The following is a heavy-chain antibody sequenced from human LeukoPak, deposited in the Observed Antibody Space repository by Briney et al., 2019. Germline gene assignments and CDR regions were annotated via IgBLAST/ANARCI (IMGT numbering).Heavy chain of an antibody. CDR3: GDGRSLDY. V-gene: IGHV4-34*01. J-gene: IGHJ4*02. CDR1: GGSFSGHY. Sequence: SETLSLTCAVYGGSFSGHYWSWIRQPPGKGLEWIGEINHSGSTNYNPSLKSRVTISVDTSKNQFSLKLSSVTAADTAVCYCGDGRSLDYWGQGTLVTVSS. CDR2: INHSGST.